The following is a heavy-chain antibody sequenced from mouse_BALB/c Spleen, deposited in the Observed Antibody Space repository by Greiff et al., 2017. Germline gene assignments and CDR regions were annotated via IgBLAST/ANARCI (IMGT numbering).Heavy chain of an antibody. CDR2: ISDGGSYT. CDR3: AREKGGSSPFAY. J-gene: IGHJ3*01. D-gene: IGHD1-1*01. Sequence: EVQLVESGGGLVKPGGSLKLSCAASGFTFSDYYMYWVRQTPEKRLEWVATISDGGSYTYYPDSVKGRFTISRDNAKNNLYLQMSSLKSEDTAMYYCAREKGGSSPFAYWGQGTLVTVSA. CDR1: GFTFSDYY. V-gene: IGHV5-4*02.